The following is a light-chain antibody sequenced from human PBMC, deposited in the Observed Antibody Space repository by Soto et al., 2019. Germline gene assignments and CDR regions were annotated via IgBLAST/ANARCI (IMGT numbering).Light chain of an antibody. CDR2: LGS. CDR1: QSLLYSDGNNY. CDR3: MQSPENRT. V-gene: IGKV2-28*01. J-gene: IGKJ2*01. Sequence: DLVMTQSPLSLPVTPGEPASISCRCSQSLLYSDGNNYLDWYLQKPGQSPQLLIYLGSNRASGVPDRFSGSGSGTDFTLRISRLEAEDAVVYYSMQSPENRTFGQGTKLEIK.